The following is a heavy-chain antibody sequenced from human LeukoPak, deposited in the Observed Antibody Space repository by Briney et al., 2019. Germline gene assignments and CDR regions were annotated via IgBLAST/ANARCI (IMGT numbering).Heavy chain of an antibody. D-gene: IGHD3-22*01. V-gene: IGHV4-4*09. CDR3: ARHNGAGSSGYYWNFDY. Sequence: SETLSLTCTVSGGSISSYYWSWIRQPPGKGLEWIRYIYTSGSTNYNPSLKSRVTISVDTSKNQFSLKLSSVTAADTAVYYCARHNGAGSSGYYWNFDYWGQGTLVTVSS. CDR2: IYTSGST. J-gene: IGHJ4*02. CDR1: GGSISSYY.